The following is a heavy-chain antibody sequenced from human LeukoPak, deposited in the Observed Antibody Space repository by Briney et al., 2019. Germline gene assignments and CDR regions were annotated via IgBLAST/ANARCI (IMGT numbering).Heavy chain of an antibody. J-gene: IGHJ4*02. CDR3: AHSSEAGDYFHFDY. Sequence: SGPTLVNPTQTLTLTCTFSGFSLGTSGVGVGWIRQPPGKALEWLSLIYWNDDKRYSPSLRSRLTITKDTSKNQVVLTMTNMDPVDTATYYCAHSSEAGDYFHFDYWGQGTLVTVSS. CDR2: IYWNDDK. CDR1: GFSLGTSGVG. V-gene: IGHV2-5*01. D-gene: IGHD4-17*01.